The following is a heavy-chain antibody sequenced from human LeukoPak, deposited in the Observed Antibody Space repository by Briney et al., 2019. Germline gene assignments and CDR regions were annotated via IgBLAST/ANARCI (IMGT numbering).Heavy chain of an antibody. CDR1: GYTFTSYG. D-gene: IGHD4-17*01. V-gene: IGHV1-18*01. CDR3: ARRDYGDYVINFDY. Sequence: ASVKVSCKASGYTFTSYGISWVRQAPGQGLEWMGWISAYNGNTNYAQKLQGRVTMTTDTSTSTAYMELRSLRSDDTAVYYCARRDYGDYVINFDYWSQGTLVTVST. J-gene: IGHJ4*02. CDR2: ISAYNGNT.